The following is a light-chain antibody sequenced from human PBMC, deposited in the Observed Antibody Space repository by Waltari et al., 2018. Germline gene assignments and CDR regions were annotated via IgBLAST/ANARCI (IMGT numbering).Light chain of an antibody. CDR1: SLRRYS. Sequence: SSDLTQDPAVSVALGQTVRITCQGDSLRRYSASWYQQRPGQAPILVLYGQNDRPSGIPDRFAGSTSGNTASWTITGAQAEDEADYYCHSRDTSSTRFFGGGTRLTV. J-gene: IGLJ2*01. CDR2: GQN. V-gene: IGLV3-19*01. CDR3: HSRDTSSTRF.